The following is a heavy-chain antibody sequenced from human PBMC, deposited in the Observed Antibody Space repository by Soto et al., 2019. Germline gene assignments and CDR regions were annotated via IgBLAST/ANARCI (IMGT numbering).Heavy chain of an antibody. J-gene: IGHJ4*02. CDR3: ARVNYDILTGYYTVDY. Sequence: GGSLRLSCAASGFTFSSYSMNWVRQAPGKGLEWVSSISSSSSYIYYADSVKGRFTISRDNAKNSLYLQMNSLRAEDTAVYYCARVNYDILTGYYTVDYWGQGTLVTVSS. D-gene: IGHD3-9*01. CDR1: GFTFSSYS. V-gene: IGHV3-21*01. CDR2: ISSSSSYI.